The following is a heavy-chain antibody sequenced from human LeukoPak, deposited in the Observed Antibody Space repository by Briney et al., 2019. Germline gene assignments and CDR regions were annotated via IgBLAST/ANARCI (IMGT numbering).Heavy chain of an antibody. CDR1: GFTFSNHW. D-gene: IGHD3-3*01. CDR2: ISSDGSNK. Sequence: PGGSLRLSCAASGFTFSNHWMNWLRQAPGKGLERVAVISSDGSNKYYADSVKGRFTISRDDSKNTLSLQMNSLRAEDTAVYYCARAEEYHFWSLMDVWGKGTTVTVSS. V-gene: IGHV3-30-3*01. CDR3: ARAEEYHFWSLMDV. J-gene: IGHJ6*03.